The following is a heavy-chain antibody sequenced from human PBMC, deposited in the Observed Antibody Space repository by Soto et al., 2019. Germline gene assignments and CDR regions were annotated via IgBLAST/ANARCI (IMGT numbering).Heavy chain of an antibody. CDR3: ARDSSGRHDY. CDR1: GGSVNIGSYY. CDR2: IYHSGTT. J-gene: IGHJ4*02. Sequence: SETLSLTCTVSGGSVNIGSYYWTCIRQPPGKGLEWIGYIYHSGTTNYNASLKSRVTISVDTSKNQFFLKVTSMTAADTAVYYCARDSSGRHDYWGQGTLVTVSS. V-gene: IGHV4-61*01. D-gene: IGHD3-22*01.